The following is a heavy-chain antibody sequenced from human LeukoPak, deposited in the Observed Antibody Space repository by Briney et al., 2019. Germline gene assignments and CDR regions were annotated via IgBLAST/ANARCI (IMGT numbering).Heavy chain of an antibody. Sequence: ASVKVSCKASGYTFTSFGISWVRQAPGQGLEWMGWISAYNGNTNYAQKLQGRVTMTTDTSTSTAYMELRSLRSDDTAVYYCARGPHYYGSGSYPEDYWGQGTLITVSP. CDR3: ARGPHYYGSGSYPEDY. D-gene: IGHD3-10*01. J-gene: IGHJ4*02. CDR2: ISAYNGNT. CDR1: GYTFTSFG. V-gene: IGHV1-18*04.